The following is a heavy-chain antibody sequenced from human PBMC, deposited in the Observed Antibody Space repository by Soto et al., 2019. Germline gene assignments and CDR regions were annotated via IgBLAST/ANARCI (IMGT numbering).Heavy chain of an antibody. V-gene: IGHV3-9*01. CDR3: AKATGYSSGWSDY. J-gene: IGHJ4*02. CDR1: GFTFDEYA. D-gene: IGHD6-19*01. CDR2: ISWNSGSI. Sequence: EVQLVESGGGLVQPGRSLRLSCAASGFTFDEYAMHWVRQAPGKGLEWVSGISWNSGSIGYADYVKGRFTISRDNAKNSLYLQMNSLRAEDTALYYCAKATGYSSGWSDYWGQGTLVTVSS.